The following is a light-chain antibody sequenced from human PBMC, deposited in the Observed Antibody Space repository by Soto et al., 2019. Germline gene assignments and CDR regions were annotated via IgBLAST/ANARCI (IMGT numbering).Light chain of an antibody. CDR2: GAS. J-gene: IGKJ1*01. CDR1: QSVSSN. Sequence: EIVMTQSPATLSVSPGERATLSCRASQSVSSNLAWYQQKPDQAPRLLIYGASTRATGIPARFSGSGSGTEFTLTISSLQSEDFAVYCCQQYNSWPRTFGQGTKVEIK. CDR3: QQYNSWPRT. V-gene: IGKV3-15*01.